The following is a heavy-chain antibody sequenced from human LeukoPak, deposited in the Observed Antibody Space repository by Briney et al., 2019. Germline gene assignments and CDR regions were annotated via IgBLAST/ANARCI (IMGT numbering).Heavy chain of an antibody. D-gene: IGHD3-16*02. CDR1: GYSISSGYY. CDR3: ARDVKVKAFDI. Sequence: SETLSLTCAVSGYSISSGYYWGWIRQPPGKGLEWIGSIYHSGSTYYNPSLKSRVTISVDTSKNQFSLKLSSVTAADTAVYYCARDVKVKAFDIWGQGTMVTVSS. CDR2: IYHSGST. V-gene: IGHV4-38-2*02. J-gene: IGHJ3*02.